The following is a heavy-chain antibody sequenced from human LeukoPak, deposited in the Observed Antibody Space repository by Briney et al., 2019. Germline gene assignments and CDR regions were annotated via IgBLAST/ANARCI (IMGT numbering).Heavy chain of an antibody. V-gene: IGHV4-39*01. J-gene: IGHJ4*02. CDR1: GGSISSSDCC. Sequence: SETLSLTCTVSGGSISSSDCCWGWTRQPPGRGLEWIGSIHYIGATYYYPSLKSRVTISVDTSKNQFSLKLTSVTAADTAVYYCARPSTSGSYYYWSQGILVTVSS. CDR3: ARPSTSGSYYY. CDR2: IHYIGAT. D-gene: IGHD1-26*01.